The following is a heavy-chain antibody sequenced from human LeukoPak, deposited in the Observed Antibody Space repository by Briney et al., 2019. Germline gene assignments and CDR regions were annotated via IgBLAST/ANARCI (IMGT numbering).Heavy chain of an antibody. CDR3: AKEDYDILTGCPYLYSFDY. J-gene: IGHJ4*02. CDR2: ITNNGSST. CDR1: GFTFSTNS. Sequence: PGGSLRLSCSASGFTFSTNSMHWVCQAPGKGLEFVSAITNNGSSTYYADSVKGRFTISRDNSKNTLYLQMSSLRAEDTGVYYCAKEDYDILTGCPYLYSFDYWGQGTLVTVSS. D-gene: IGHD3-9*01. V-gene: IGHV3-64D*08.